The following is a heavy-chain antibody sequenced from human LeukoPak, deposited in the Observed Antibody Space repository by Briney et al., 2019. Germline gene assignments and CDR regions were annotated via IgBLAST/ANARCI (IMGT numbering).Heavy chain of an antibody. J-gene: IGHJ4*02. CDR2: ISSSSRYI. Sequence: PGGSLRLSCSASGFTFSTYSMNWVRQAPGKGLEWVSSISSSSRYIYYADSVKGRFTISRDNAKNSLYLQMNSLRAEDTAVYYCAKGTRGGFKDWGQGTLVTVSS. CDR3: AKGTRGGFKD. V-gene: IGHV3-21*01. D-gene: IGHD5-24*01. CDR1: GFTFSTYS.